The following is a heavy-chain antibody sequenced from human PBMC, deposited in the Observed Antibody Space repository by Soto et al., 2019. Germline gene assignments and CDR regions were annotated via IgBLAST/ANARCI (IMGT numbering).Heavy chain of an antibody. CDR3: ARDLAWKRGKVGRYYYGMDV. CDR2: ISPNGQGI. V-gene: IGHV3-23*01. CDR1: GFTVTSNG. J-gene: IGHJ6*02. D-gene: IGHD1-1*01. Sequence: EVKLLESGGGLVQPGGSLRLSCGVSGFTVTSNGVSWVRQAPGKGLEWVSAISPNGQGIWYADSVKGRFTISRDISRNTVFLQMDSLRVEDTAVYYCARDLAWKRGKVGRYYYGMDVWGQGTTVTVSS.